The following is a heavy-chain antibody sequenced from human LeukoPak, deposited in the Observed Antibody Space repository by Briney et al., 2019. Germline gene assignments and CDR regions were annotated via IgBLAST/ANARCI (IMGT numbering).Heavy chain of an antibody. V-gene: IGHV4-61*02. CDR2: IYTSGST. D-gene: IGHD3-22*01. Sequence: SETLSLTCTVSGGSISSGSYYWSWIRQPAGKGLEWIGRIYTSGSTNYNPSLKSRVTISVDTSKNQFSLKLSSVTAADTAVYYCARALLYYYDSSAYDRWGQGTLVTVSS. J-gene: IGHJ4*02. CDR3: ARALLYYYDSSAYDR. CDR1: GGSISSGSYY.